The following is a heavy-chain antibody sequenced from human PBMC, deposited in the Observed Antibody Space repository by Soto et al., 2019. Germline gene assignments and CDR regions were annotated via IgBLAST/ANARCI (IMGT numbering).Heavy chain of an antibody. CDR3: ARLDSTSSPFDY. CDR1: GYRFTSYW. CDR2: IYPGDSET. D-gene: IGHD6-6*01. Sequence: PGESLKISCKGLGYRFTSYWIGWVRQMPGKGLECMGIIYPGDSETRYSPSFQGQVTMSADKSIRTAYLQWSSLKASDTATYYCARLDSTSSPFDYWGQGTLVTVSS. V-gene: IGHV5-51*01. J-gene: IGHJ4*02.